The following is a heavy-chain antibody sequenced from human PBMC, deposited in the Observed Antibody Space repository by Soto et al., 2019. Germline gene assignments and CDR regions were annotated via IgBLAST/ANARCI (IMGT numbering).Heavy chain of an antibody. CDR2: ISWDGGST. D-gene: IGHD1-26*01. Sequence: GGSLRFSCAASGFTFDDYTMHWVRQAPGKGLEWVSLISWDGGSTYYADSVKGRFTISRDNSKNSLYLQMNSLRTEDTALYYCAKDFSYGRYYYYGMDVWGQGTTVTVSS. V-gene: IGHV3-43*01. CDR1: GFTFDDYT. J-gene: IGHJ6*02. CDR3: AKDFSYGRYYYYGMDV.